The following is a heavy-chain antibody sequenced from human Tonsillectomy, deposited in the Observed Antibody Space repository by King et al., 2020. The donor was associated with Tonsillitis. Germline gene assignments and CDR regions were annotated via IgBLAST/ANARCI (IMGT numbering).Heavy chain of an antibody. Sequence: VQLVESGGGLVPPGGSLRLSCSASGFTFSSYAMHWVRQAPGKVLEYVSAIGSNGGSTYYADSVKGRFTISRDNSKYTLDLQMRSLRVEDTAVYYCVKERSTRGGFDRWGKGKMGNVAS. CDR3: VKERSTRGGFDR. CDR2: IGSNGGST. CDR1: GFTFSSYA. D-gene: IGHD2-15*01. J-gene: IGHJ3*02. V-gene: IGHV3-64D*06.